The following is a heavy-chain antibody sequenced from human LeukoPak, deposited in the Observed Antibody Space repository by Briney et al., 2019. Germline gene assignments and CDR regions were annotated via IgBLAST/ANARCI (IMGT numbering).Heavy chain of an antibody. CDR2: MISGGGSI. V-gene: IGHV3-74*01. CDR1: GFTFSNYW. Sequence: GGSLRLSCAASGFTFSNYWMHWVRQAPGKGLVWVSRMISGGGSISYEDSVKGRLTISRDNAKDTLYLQMNSLRAEDAAVYYCATVSRSSGRGYFDYWGQGTLVTVSS. J-gene: IGHJ4*02. CDR3: ATVSRSSGRGYFDY. D-gene: IGHD6-19*01.